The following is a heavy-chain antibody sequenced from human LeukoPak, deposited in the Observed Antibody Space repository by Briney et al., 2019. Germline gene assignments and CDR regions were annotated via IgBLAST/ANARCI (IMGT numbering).Heavy chain of an antibody. J-gene: IGHJ4*02. CDR1: GGTFSSYA. Sequence: SVKVSCKASGGTFSSYAISWVRQAPGQGLEWMGGIIPIFGTANYAQKFQGRVTITADKSTSTAYVELSSLRSEDTAVYYCARSQQLVRRYFDYWGQGTLVTVSS. V-gene: IGHV1-69*06. D-gene: IGHD6-13*01. CDR3: ARSQQLVRRYFDY. CDR2: IIPIFGTA.